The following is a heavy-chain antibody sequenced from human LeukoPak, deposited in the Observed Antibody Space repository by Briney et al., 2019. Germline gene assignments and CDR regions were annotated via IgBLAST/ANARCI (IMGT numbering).Heavy chain of an antibody. CDR2: ISAYNGNT. CDR1: GYTFTSYG. CDR3: ARLATIGSDSFDS. Sequence: ASVKVSCKASGYTFTSYGISWVRQAPGQGLEWMGWISAYNGNTNYAQKLHGRVTMTTDTSTSRAYMELRRLRSGDTAVYYCARLATIGSDSFDSWVQGTMVTVSS. D-gene: IGHD2-2*03. J-gene: IGHJ3*02. V-gene: IGHV1-18*01.